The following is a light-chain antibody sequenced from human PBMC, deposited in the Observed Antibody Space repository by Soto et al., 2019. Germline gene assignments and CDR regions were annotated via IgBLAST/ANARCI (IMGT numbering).Light chain of an antibody. Sequence: QSVLTQPASVSGSPGQSITISCTGTSGDVGGYYYVSWYQQLPGKAPKLMISEVSNRPSGVSNRFSGSKSGNTASLTISGLQAEDEADYYCSSYTAGGTIFGTGNKVT. CDR3: SSYTAGGTI. CDR1: SGDVGGYYY. J-gene: IGLJ1*01. V-gene: IGLV2-14*01. CDR2: EVS.